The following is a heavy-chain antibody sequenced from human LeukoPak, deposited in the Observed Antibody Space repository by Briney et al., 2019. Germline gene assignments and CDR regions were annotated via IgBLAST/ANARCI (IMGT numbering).Heavy chain of an antibody. J-gene: IGHJ6*03. D-gene: IGHD2-21*02. Sequence: GARVNVSCKPSRGTLRSYAISGVPQAPQRGVEWMGGITPIFGTPNSAQPFQGRVTITTNQSTSTAYMELTRLRSEDKAVFYCARGRYCGGDCYAGDLYYYYMYVWGKGITVTVSS. CDR1: RGTLRSYA. V-gene: IGHV1-69*05. CDR3: ARGRYCGGDCYAGDLYYYYMYV. CDR2: ITPIFGTP.